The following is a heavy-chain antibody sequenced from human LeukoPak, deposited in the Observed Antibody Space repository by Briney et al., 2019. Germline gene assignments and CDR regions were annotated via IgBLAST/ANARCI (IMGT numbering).Heavy chain of an antibody. CDR1: GFTFSSYS. CDR2: ISSSSSYI. Sequence: GGSLRLSCAASGFTFSSYSMNWVRQAPGKGLEWVSSISSSSSYIYYADSVKGRFTISRDNAKNTLYLQMNSLRAEDTAVYYCARVFSGTYLNYHHFDYWGQGTLVTVSS. J-gene: IGHJ4*02. CDR3: ARVFSGTYLNYHHFDY. V-gene: IGHV3-21*01. D-gene: IGHD1-26*01.